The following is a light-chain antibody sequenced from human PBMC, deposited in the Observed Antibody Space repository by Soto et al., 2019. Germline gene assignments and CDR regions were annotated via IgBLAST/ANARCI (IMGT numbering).Light chain of an antibody. CDR1: TGAVTSGHF. J-gene: IGLJ2*01. V-gene: IGLV7-46*01. Sequence: QAVVTQEPSLTVSPGGTVTLTCGSSTGAVTSGHFPFWFQQKPGQAPRALIDDTNTKHSWTPARFSGSLLGGKAALTLSGAQHEDEAEYFCLLSYNGARVFGGGTKLTVL. CDR3: LLSYNGARV. CDR2: DTN.